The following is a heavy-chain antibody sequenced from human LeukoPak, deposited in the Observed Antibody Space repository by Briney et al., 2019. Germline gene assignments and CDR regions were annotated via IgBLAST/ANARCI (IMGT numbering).Heavy chain of an antibody. D-gene: IGHD6-13*01. Sequence: GGSLRLSCAASGFTFSSHGMQWVRQAPGKGLEWAAVISYDGSTKYYADSVKGRFTISRDNSKSTLYLQMNSLRAEDTAVYYCAKESGSRSYGAYFPHWGQGTLVTVSS. J-gene: IGHJ1*01. CDR1: GFTFSSHG. CDR2: ISYDGSTK. CDR3: AKESGSRSYGAYFPH. V-gene: IGHV3-30*18.